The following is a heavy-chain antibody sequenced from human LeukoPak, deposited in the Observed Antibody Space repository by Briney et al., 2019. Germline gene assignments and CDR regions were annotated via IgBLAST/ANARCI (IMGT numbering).Heavy chain of an antibody. CDR1: GASISSSAYY. J-gene: IGHJ4*02. CDR3: ARGGRSYYDILTGYFDY. Sequence: SETLSLTCIISGASISSSAYYWGWIRQPPGKGLEWIGTIYYSGNTYYNPSLQSRVTISVDTSKNQFSLKLSSVTAADTAVYYCARGGRSYYDILTGYFDYWGQGTLVTVSS. CDR2: IYYSGNT. V-gene: IGHV4-39*07. D-gene: IGHD3-9*01.